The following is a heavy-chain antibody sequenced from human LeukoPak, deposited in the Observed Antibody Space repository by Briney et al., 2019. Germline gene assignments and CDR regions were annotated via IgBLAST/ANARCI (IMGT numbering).Heavy chain of an antibody. D-gene: IGHD3-22*01. CDR1: GFTFSNAW. CDR2: IKSKTDGGTT. V-gene: IGHV3-15*01. Sequence: GGSLRLSCAASGFTFSNAWMSWVRQAPGKGLEWVGRIKSKTDGGTTDYAAPVKGRFTISRDDSKNTLYLQMNSLKTEDTAVYYCTTDGAYDSSGYAHDAFDIWGQGTMVTVPS. CDR3: TTDGAYDSSGYAHDAFDI. J-gene: IGHJ3*02.